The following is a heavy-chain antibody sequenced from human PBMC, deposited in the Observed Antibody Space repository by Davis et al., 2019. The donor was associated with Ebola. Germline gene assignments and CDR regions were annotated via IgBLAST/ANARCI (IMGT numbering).Heavy chain of an antibody. Sequence: PGGSLRLSCAVSGFTFSNDWMTWVRQAPGKGLEWVANIKQDGSEKYYVDSVKGRFTVSRDNAKNSLYLQMNTLRAEDTAVYYCARRYYGSGTYYKDYWGQGTLVTVSS. CDR1: GFTFSNDW. CDR3: ARRYYGSGTYYKDY. V-gene: IGHV3-7*01. CDR2: IKQDGSEK. D-gene: IGHD3-10*01. J-gene: IGHJ4*02.